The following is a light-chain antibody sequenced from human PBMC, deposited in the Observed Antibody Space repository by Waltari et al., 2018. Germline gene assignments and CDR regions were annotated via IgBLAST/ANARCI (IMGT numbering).Light chain of an antibody. Sequence: DIQITQSPSTLSAFVGNTFTITSRASESINSWLAWYQEKPGKAPKLLIQKASNLESGVPSRFSGSGSGTEFTLTISSLQADDFASYYCQQYRISPWTFGQGTKVEI. CDR1: ESINSW. CDR3: QQYRISPWT. CDR2: KAS. V-gene: IGKV1-5*03. J-gene: IGKJ1*01.